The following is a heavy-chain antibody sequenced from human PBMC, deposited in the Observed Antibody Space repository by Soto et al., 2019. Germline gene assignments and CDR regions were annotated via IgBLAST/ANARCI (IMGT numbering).Heavy chain of an antibody. CDR3: AIGIRGGVNRYSTYYYYGMAV. D-gene: IGHD4-4*01. Sequence: PSQTLSLTCAISGDRVCSYSAAWNWIRQYRSRGLEWQGRTYYRSKWYNDYAVSVKSRITINPDTSKNQFSLQLNSVTPEATAVYYCAIGIRGGVNRYSTYYYYGMAVWGQGTTVTVSS. CDR1: GDRVCSYSAA. J-gene: IGHJ6*02. V-gene: IGHV6-1*01. CDR2: TYYRSKWYN.